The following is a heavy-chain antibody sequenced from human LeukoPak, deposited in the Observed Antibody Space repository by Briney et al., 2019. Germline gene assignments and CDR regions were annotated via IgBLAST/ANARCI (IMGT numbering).Heavy chain of an antibody. CDR2: IYYSGST. J-gene: IGHJ4*02. Sequence: SETLSLTCTVSGGSISSSSYYWGWIRQPPGKGLEWIGSIYYSGSTYYNPSLKSRVTISVDTSKNQFSLKLSPVTAADTAVYYCAREGDTAKTGDDYWGQGTLVTVSS. V-gene: IGHV4-39*07. CDR3: AREGDTAKTGDDY. D-gene: IGHD5-18*01. CDR1: GGSISSSSYY.